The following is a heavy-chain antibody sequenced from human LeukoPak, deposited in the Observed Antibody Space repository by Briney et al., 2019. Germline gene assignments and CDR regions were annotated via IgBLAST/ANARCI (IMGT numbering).Heavy chain of an antibody. V-gene: IGHV3-7*05. Sequence: PGGSLRLSCAASGFTFSRYWMSWVRPAPGKGLEWVATIKQDGSEKYYVDSVKGRFTISRDNAKNSLYLQMHTLRAEDTAVYYCAKKGSTWHFAYWGQGTLVTVPS. D-gene: IGHD6-13*01. CDR1: GFTFSRYW. J-gene: IGHJ4*02. CDR2: IKQDGSEK. CDR3: AKKGSTWHFAY.